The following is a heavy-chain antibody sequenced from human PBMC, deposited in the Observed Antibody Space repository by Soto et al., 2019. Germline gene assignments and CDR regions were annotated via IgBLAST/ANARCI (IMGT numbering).Heavy chain of an antibody. J-gene: IGHJ5*02. Sequence: QVQLVQSGAEVKKPGASVKVSCKASGYTFTSYDINWVRQATGQGLEWMGWMNPNNDDTGYAQKFQGRVTMTRNTSISTAYMELRTLRTEDTAVYSCARVGYSSGWSWRQGTLVTVSS. V-gene: IGHV1-8*01. D-gene: IGHD6-19*01. CDR2: MNPNNDDT. CDR3: ARVGYSSGWS. CDR1: GYTFTSYD.